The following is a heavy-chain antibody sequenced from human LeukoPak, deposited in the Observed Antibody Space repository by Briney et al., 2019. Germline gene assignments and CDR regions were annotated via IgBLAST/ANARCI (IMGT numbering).Heavy chain of an antibody. D-gene: IGHD6-13*01. V-gene: IGHV4-31*03. CDR3: ARERRISAAGTFDY. CDR2: IYYSGST. J-gene: IGHJ4*02. CDR1: GVSLSSGGYY. Sequence: SETLSLTCTVSGVSLSSGGYYWSWIPQHPGKGLEWIGYIYYSGSTYYNPSLKRRVTISVDTSKSQCSLKLSSVTAADTDVYYCARERRISAAGTFDYWGQGTLVTVSS.